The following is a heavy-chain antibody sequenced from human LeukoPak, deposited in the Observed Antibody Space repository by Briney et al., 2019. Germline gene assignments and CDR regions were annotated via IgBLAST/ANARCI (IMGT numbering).Heavy chain of an antibody. J-gene: IGHJ4*02. D-gene: IGHD3-3*01. CDR2: TNQDGSAK. CDR3: ARELSWSGRDY. Sequence: PGGSLRLSCAASGFTFSGSWVSWVRPAPGKGLGWVDNTNQDGSAKNYLDSVKGRFTISIDRGKNSLYLQMNSLRDEDTAVYYCARELSWSGRDYWGQGTLVTVSS. V-gene: IGHV3-7*01. CDR1: GFTFSGSW.